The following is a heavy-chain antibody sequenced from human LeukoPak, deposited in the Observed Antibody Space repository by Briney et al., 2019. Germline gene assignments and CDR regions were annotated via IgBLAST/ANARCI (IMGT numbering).Heavy chain of an antibody. J-gene: IGHJ3*02. CDR3: ARCYYDSSGYPHAFDI. Sequence: ASVKVSCKASGYTFTGYYMHWVRQAPGQGLEWMGWINPNSGGTNYAQKFQGRVTMTRDTSISTAYMELSRLRSDDTAVYYCARCYYDSSGYPHAFDIWGQGTMVTVSS. D-gene: IGHD3-22*01. CDR1: GYTFTGYY. CDR2: INPNSGGT. V-gene: IGHV1-2*02.